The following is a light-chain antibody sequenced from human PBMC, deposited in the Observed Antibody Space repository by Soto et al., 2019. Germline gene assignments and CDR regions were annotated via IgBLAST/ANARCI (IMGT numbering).Light chain of an antibody. CDR2: DVS. V-gene: IGLV2-14*01. CDR3: CSYTRSGTLI. CDR1: SGDIGDYNY. Sequence: QPALTQPASVSGSPGQSITISCVGTSGDIGDYNYVSWYQQHPGKVPKVIIYDVSNRPSGVSYRFSGTKSGNTASLTVSGLQAEDEADYYCCSYTRSGTLIFGTGTKATVL. J-gene: IGLJ1*01.